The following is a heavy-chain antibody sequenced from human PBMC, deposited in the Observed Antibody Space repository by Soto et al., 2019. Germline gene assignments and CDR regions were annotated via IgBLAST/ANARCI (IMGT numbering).Heavy chain of an antibody. D-gene: IGHD6-6*01. V-gene: IGHV3-21*01. CDR1: GFTFSSYS. CDR2: ISSSSSYI. J-gene: IGHJ4*02. CDR3: AKSLKSIAALVY. Sequence: EVQLVESGGGLVKPGGSLRLSCAASGFTFSSYSMNWVRQAPGKGLEWFSSISSSSSYIYYADSVKGRFTISRDNAKNSLYVQMNSPRAEDTAVYCCAKSLKSIAALVYCGQGTLVTVSS.